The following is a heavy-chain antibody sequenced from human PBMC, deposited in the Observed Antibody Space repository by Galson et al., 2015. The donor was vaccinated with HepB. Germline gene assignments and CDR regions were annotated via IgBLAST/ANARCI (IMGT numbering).Heavy chain of an antibody. D-gene: IGHD5-18*01. V-gene: IGHV3-48*01. CDR1: GFTFSTYS. CDR3: ARVWNSYGYELYAFDI. Sequence: SLRLSCAASGFTFSTYSINWVRQAPGKGLEWVSYISSSTSSIYYADSVQGRFTISRDNAKNSLYLQMNSLRAEDTAVYYCARVWNSYGYELYAFDIWGQGTMVTVSS. CDR2: ISSSTSSI. J-gene: IGHJ3*02.